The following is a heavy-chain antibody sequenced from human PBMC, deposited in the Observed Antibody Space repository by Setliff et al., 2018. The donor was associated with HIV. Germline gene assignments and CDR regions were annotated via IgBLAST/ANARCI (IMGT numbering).Heavy chain of an antibody. V-gene: IGHV1-69*05. CDR3: AITSRGYSLQRGGAFDI. CDR2: RSPIFSTT. CDR1: GDTFTTYV. J-gene: IGHJ3*02. D-gene: IGHD3-22*01. Sequence: SVKVSCKGSGDTFTTYVVSWVRQAPGQGLEWMGGRSPIFSTTNYAQKFQGRVTITTDESTSRAYMELSSLRSEDTAVYYCAITSRGYSLQRGGAFDIWGQETLVTVSS.